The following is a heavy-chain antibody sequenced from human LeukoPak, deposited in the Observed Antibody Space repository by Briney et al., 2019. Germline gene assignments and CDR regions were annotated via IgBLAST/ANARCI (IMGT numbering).Heavy chain of an antibody. CDR2: INPNSGGT. V-gene: IGHV1-2*02. Sequence: GASVKVSCKASGYTFTSYGISWVRQAPGQGLEWMGWINPNSGGTNYAQKFQGRVTMTRDTSISTAYMELSRLRSDDTAVYYCARALSSGWYDYWGQGTLVTVSS. D-gene: IGHD6-19*01. CDR3: ARALSSGWYDY. CDR1: GYTFTSYG. J-gene: IGHJ4*02.